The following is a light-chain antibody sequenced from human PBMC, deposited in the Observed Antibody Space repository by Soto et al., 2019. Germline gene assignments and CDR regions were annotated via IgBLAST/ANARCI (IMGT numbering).Light chain of an antibody. CDR2: GAS. Sequence: EIVISQSPSTLSVSPGERATLSCRASQSVSSSHLAWYQQKPGQAPRLLIYGASTRATGIPARFTGSGSGTEFTLSISSLQFDDSAVYYCQQYNNWWTFGQGTKVAI. V-gene: IGKV3-15*01. J-gene: IGKJ1*01. CDR1: QSVSSSH. CDR3: QQYNNWWT.